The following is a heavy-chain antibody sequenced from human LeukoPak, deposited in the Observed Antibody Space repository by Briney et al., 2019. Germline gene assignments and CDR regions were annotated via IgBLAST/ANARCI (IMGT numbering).Heavy chain of an antibody. CDR3: ARHLSSNWYNEKAFDF. V-gene: IGHV5-51*01. J-gene: IGHJ4*02. CDR2: IYPDDSNT. Sequence: GESLKISCKSSGYNFRDYWIDWVRQMPGKGLEWMGIIYPDDSNTRYSPSFHGQVAISADKSINTAYLQWSSLKASDTAIYYCARHLSSNWYNEKAFDFWGQGILVTVSS. CDR1: GYNFRDYW. D-gene: IGHD6-13*01.